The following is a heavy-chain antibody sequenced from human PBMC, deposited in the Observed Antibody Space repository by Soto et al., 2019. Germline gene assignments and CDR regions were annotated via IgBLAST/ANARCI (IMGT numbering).Heavy chain of an antibody. CDR2: IYYSGST. Sequence: ETLSLTCTVSGGSISSYYWSWIRQPPGKGLEWIGYIYYSGSTNYNPSLKSRVTISVDTSKNQFSLKLSSVTAADTAVYYCARQMRYNWNYLGYWGQGTLVTVSS. J-gene: IGHJ4*02. CDR1: GGSISSYY. D-gene: IGHD1-20*01. CDR3: ARQMRYNWNYLGY. V-gene: IGHV4-59*08.